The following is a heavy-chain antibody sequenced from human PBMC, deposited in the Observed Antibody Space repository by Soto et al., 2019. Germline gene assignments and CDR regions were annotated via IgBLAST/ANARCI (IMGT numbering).Heavy chain of an antibody. CDR2: IYHGGST. Sequence: GSLRLSCTASGFIFSSYWMSWVRQAPGKGLEWIGSIYHGGSTYYNPSLNSRVTLSIDMTNNHVSLILNSVTAADTAVYYCARVGPWVPYYYDSSPYTFENWFDPWGQGTLVTVSS. V-gene: IGHV4-4*02. J-gene: IGHJ5*02. CDR3: ARVGPWVPYYYDSSPYTFENWFDP. CDR1: GFIFSSYW. D-gene: IGHD3-22*01.